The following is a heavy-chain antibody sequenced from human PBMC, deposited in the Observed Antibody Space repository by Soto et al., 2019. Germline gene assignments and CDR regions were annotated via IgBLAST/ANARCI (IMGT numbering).Heavy chain of an antibody. V-gene: IGHV3-74*01. Sequence: EVQLVESGGGLVQPGGSLRLSCAASGFNFISHWIHWVRQAPGKGLVWVSRINVDGSNRNYVDSVKGRFTISRDNAKNTVYLQMNSLRADDTAVYFCARGIYQKYGMDVWGQGTTV. CDR2: INVDGSNR. CDR3: ARGIYQKYGMDV. CDR1: GFNFISHW. D-gene: IGHD3-3*02. J-gene: IGHJ6*02.